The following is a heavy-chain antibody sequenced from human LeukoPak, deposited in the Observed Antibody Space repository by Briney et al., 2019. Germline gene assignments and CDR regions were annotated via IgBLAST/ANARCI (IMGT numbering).Heavy chain of an antibody. Sequence: GASVKVSCKASGFTFTSSAMQWVRQARGQRLEWIGWIVVGSGNTNYAQKFQERVTITRDMSTSTAYMELSSLRSEDTAVYYCAKHSYRVDSFTDYWGQGTLVTVSS. D-gene: IGHD5-12*01. V-gene: IGHV1-58*02. CDR3: AKHSYRVDSFTDY. J-gene: IGHJ4*02. CDR1: GFTFTSSA. CDR2: IVVGSGNT.